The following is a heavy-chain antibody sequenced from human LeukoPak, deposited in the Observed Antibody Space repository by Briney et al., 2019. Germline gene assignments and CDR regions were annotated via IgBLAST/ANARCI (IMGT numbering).Heavy chain of an antibody. V-gene: IGHV4-30-4*07. CDR3: ARVSHDYGDYGVYYYYMDV. CDR2: IYYSGST. Sequence: SETLSLTCTVSGGSISSGGYSWSWIRQPPGKGLEWIGYIYYSGSTYYNPSLKSRVTISVDTSKNQFSLKLSSVTAADTAVYYCARVSHDYGDYGVYYYYMDVWGKGTTVTISS. CDR1: GGSISSGGYS. J-gene: IGHJ6*03. D-gene: IGHD4-17*01.